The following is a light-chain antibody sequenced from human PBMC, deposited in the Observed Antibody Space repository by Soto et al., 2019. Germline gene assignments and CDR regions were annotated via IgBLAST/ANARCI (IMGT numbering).Light chain of an antibody. CDR3: QQYGRSPWT. Sequence: EIVMTQSPATLSVSPGDRATLSCRASQSVSSDLAWYQQKPGQAPRLLIYGASTRATGIPTRFSGSGSGTEFTLTISSLQSEDFAVYYCQQYGRSPWTFGQGTKVEIK. V-gene: IGKV3-15*01. J-gene: IGKJ1*01. CDR2: GAS. CDR1: QSVSSD.